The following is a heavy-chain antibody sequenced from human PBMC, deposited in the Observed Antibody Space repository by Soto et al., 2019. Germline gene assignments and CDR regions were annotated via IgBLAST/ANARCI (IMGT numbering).Heavy chain of an antibody. CDR3: ARGFRESYDY. J-gene: IGHJ4*02. V-gene: IGHV4-34*01. CDR1: GGSFSGYY. Sequence: PSETLSLTCAVYGGSFSGYYWSWIRQPPGKGLGWIGEINHSGSTNYNPSLKSRVTISVDTSKNQFSLKLSSVTAADTAVYYCARGFRESYDYWGQGTLVTVSS. CDR2: INHSGST. D-gene: IGHD1-26*01.